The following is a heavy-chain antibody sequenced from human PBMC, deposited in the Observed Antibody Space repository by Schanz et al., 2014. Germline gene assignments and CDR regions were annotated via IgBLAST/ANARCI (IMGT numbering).Heavy chain of an antibody. V-gene: IGHV3-23*04. J-gene: IGHJ4*02. CDR1: GFTFSGYA. CDR3: AKDGGCSSTNCHDFVVPELPFES. D-gene: IGHD2-2*01. CDR2: ISGGGGST. Sequence: EVQLVESGGGLVQPGGSLRLSCAASGFTFSGYAMSWVRQAPGKGLEWVSSISGGGGSTSYGDSLGGRFSISRDNSKNTLNLKMSSLRGDDTAVYYCAKDGGCSSTNCHDFVVPELPFESWGQGTLVTVSS.